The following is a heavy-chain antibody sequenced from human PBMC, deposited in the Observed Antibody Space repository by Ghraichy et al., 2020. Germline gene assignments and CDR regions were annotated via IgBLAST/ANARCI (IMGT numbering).Heavy chain of an antibody. Sequence: SETLSLTCTVSGGSISSYYWSWIRQPPGKGLEWIGYIYYSGSTNYNPSLKSRVTISVDTSKNQFSLKLSSVTAADTAVYYCASLGGYGDYSFDLWGRGTLVTVSS. CDR2: IYYSGST. CDR3: ASLGGYGDYSFDL. J-gene: IGHJ2*01. CDR1: GGSISSYY. D-gene: IGHD4-17*01. V-gene: IGHV4-59*08.